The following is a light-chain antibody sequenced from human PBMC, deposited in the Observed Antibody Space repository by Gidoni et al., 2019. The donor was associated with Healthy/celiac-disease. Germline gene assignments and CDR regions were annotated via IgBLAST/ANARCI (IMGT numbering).Light chain of an antibody. Sequence: EIVMTQTPATLSMSPGERATLSCRASQSVSSNLAWYQQKPGQAPRIRIYGASTRATGIPARFSGSGSGTEFTLTISSLQSEDFAVYYCQQYNNWPLLTFXGXTKVEIK. CDR2: GAS. CDR1: QSVSSN. V-gene: IGKV3-15*01. CDR3: QQYNNWPLLT. J-gene: IGKJ4*01.